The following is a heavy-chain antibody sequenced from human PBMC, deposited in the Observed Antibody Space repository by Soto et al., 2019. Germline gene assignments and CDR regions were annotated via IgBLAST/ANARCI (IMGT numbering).Heavy chain of an antibody. Sequence: EVQLVQSGGDRVQPGGSLKLSCEASGFTFSVSAIHWVRLASGKGLEWVGRIRTRKNRYVTTYAASVKGRFSLSRDASKNTAYLQMNSLKTEDTAVYYCARIESGLEVWGHGTTVIVS. V-gene: IGHV3-73*02. CDR3: ARIESGLEV. J-gene: IGHJ6*02. D-gene: IGHD7-27*01. CDR1: GFTFSVSA. CDR2: IRTRKNRYVT.